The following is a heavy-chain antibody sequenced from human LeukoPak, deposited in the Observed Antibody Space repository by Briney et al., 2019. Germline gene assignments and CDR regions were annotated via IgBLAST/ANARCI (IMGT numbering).Heavy chain of an antibody. CDR1: GFTFSSYS. Sequence: PGGSLRLSCAASGFTFSSYSMNWVRQAPGKGLEWVSSISSSSSYIYYADSVKGRFTISRDNAKNSLYLQMNSLRAEDTAVYYCATSAWVGSTSCYDYWGQGTLVTVSS. V-gene: IGHV3-21*01. CDR3: ATSAWVGSTSCYDY. J-gene: IGHJ4*02. CDR2: ISSSSSYI. D-gene: IGHD2-2*01.